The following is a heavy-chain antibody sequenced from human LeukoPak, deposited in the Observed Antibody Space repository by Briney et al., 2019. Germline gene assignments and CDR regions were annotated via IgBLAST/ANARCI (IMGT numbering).Heavy chain of an antibody. Sequence: GGSLRLSCAASGFTFSSYSMNWVRQAPGKGLEWVSSISSSSSYIYYADSVKGRFTISRDNAKNSLYPQMNSLRAEDTAVYYCARVVGASNVPDAFDIWGQGTMVTVSS. CDR1: GFTFSSYS. J-gene: IGHJ3*02. V-gene: IGHV3-21*01. CDR2: ISSSSSYI. D-gene: IGHD1-26*01. CDR3: ARVVGASNVPDAFDI.